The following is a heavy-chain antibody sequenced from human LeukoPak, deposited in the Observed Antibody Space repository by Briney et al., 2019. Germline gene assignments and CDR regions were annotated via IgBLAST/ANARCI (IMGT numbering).Heavy chain of an antibody. Sequence: ASVKDSFKASGYTFTNYYMHWVRQASAQWLEWMGIINPSGGSTNYAQKFQGRVTMTRDMSTSTVYMELSSLRSEDTAVYYCARVGSGSYFNHFDYCGQGTLVTVSS. CDR1: GYTFTNYY. CDR2: INPSGGST. D-gene: IGHD1-26*01. CDR3: ARVGSGSYFNHFDY. J-gene: IGHJ4*02. V-gene: IGHV1-46*01.